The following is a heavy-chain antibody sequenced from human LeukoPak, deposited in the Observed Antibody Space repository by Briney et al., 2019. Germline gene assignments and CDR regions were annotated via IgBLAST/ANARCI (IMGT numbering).Heavy chain of an antibody. CDR2: IRSCGSPI. CDR1: GFTFSSYS. J-gene: IGHJ4*02. Sequence: GGSLRLSCAASGFTFSSYSMNWVRQAPGKGLEWVSYIRSCGSPIYYADSVRGRFTISRDNAKNSLYLQMNSLRDEDTAVYYCVRDPDALDFWGQGTPVTVSS. CDR3: VRDPDALDF. V-gene: IGHV3-48*02.